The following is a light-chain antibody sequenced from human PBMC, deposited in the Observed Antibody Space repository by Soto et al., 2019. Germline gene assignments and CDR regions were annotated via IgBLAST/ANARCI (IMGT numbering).Light chain of an antibody. V-gene: IGKV1-5*03. CDR3: QPDSILSLT. Sequence: DIQMTQAPSTLSASVGDRVTITCRASLSINSCLAWYQQKPWKAPKLLIYKASSLESGVPSRFSDSGSGTAFYLTIISLKTDDFATYYCQPDSILSLTLGGRTKVEIK. CDR1: LSINSC. CDR2: KAS. J-gene: IGKJ4*01.